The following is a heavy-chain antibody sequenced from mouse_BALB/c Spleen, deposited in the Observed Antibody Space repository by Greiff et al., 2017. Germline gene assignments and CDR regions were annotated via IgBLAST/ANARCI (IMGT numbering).Heavy chain of an antibody. V-gene: IGHV1S56*01. CDR3: ARGGTTVVLHWYFDV. CDR2: IYPGNVNT. CDR1: GYTFTSYY. Sequence: VQGVESGPELVKPGASVRISCKASGYTFTSYYIHWVKQRPGQGLEWIGWIYPGNVNTKYNEKFKGKATLTADKSSSTAYMQLSSLTSEDSAVYFCARGGTTVVLHWYFDVWGAGTTVTVSS. J-gene: IGHJ1*01. D-gene: IGHD1-1*01.